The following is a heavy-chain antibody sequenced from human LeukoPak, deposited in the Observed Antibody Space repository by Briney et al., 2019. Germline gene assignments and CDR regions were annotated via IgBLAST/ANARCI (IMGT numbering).Heavy chain of an antibody. V-gene: IGHV4-38-2*02. Sequence: PSETLSLTCAVSGYSISSGYYWGWIRQPPGKGLEWVGSIYHSGSTHYNPSLKSRVTISVDTSKNQFSLKLSSVTAADTAVYYCARDRSYYCSSTSCYEEGLVYWGQGTLVTVSS. D-gene: IGHD2-2*01. J-gene: IGHJ4*02. CDR1: GYSISSGYY. CDR3: ARDRSYYCSSTSCYEEGLVY. CDR2: IYHSGST.